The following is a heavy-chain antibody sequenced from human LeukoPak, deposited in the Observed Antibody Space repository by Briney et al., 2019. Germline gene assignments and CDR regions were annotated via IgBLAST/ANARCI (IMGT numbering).Heavy chain of an antibody. Sequence: ASVKVSCKASGYTFTGYYMHWVRQAPGQGLEWMGWINPNSGGTNYAQKFQGRVTMTRDMSTSTVYMELSSLRSEDTAVYYCARPHYYYDSSGYLDYWGQGTLVTVSS. CDR3: ARPHYYYDSSGYLDY. D-gene: IGHD3-22*01. CDR1: GYTFTGYY. J-gene: IGHJ4*02. V-gene: IGHV1-2*02. CDR2: INPNSGGT.